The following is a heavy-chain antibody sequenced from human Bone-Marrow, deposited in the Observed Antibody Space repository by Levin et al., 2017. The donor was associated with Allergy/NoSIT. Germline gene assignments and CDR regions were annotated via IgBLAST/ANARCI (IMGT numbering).Heavy chain of an antibody. J-gene: IGHJ4*02. Sequence: GESLKISCAASGFTFSRYAMAWVRQAPGQGLEWVSGMSGSGGRTVYADSVKGRFTISRDNSKNILYLQMNSLRVEDTALYYCAREDNWSYDYWGQGTLVTVSS. CDR2: MSGSGGRT. CDR3: AREDNWSYDY. D-gene: IGHD1-7*01. CDR1: GFTFSRYA. V-gene: IGHV3-23*01.